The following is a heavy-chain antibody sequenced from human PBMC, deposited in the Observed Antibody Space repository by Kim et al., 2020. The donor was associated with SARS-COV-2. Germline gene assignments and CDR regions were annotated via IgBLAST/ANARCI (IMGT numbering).Heavy chain of an antibody. D-gene: IGHD3-10*01. CDR1: GYTFTSYA. V-gene: IGHV1-3*01. CDR3: ARYSYYGSGSYYNLENYYYYGMDV. CDR2: INAGNGNT. J-gene: IGHJ6*02. Sequence: ASVKVSCKASGYTFTSYAMNWVRQAPGQRLEWMGWINAGNGNTKYSQKFQGRVTITRDTSASTAYMELSSLRSEDTAVYYCARYSYYGSGSYYNLENYYYYGMDVWGQGTTVTVSS.